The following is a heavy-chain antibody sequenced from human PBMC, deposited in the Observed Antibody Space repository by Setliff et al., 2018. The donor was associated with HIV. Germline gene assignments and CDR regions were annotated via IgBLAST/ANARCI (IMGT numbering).Heavy chain of an antibody. CDR3: ARDRVRIAIFGANDASDI. CDR1: GYTFTSYY. CDR2: INPSGGSS. V-gene: IGHV1-46*01. J-gene: IGHJ3*02. D-gene: IGHD3-3*01. Sequence: ASVKVSCNASGYTFTSYYMNWVRQAPGQGLEWMGIINPSGGSSTYAQKFQGRVAMTRDTSTSTVYMELSRLRSEDTAVYYCARDRVRIAIFGANDASDIWGQGTMVTVSS.